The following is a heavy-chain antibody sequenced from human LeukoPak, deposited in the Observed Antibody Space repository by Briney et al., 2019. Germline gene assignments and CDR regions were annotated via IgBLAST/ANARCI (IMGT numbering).Heavy chain of an antibody. CDR3: AREDYGGNSRANYFDY. CDR1: GGTFSSYA. D-gene: IGHD4-23*01. Sequence: SVKVSCKASGGTFSSYASSWVRQAPGQGLEWMGRIIPIFGIANYAQKFQGRVTITADKSTSTAYMELSSLRSEDTAVYYCAREDYGGNSRANYFDYWGQGTLVTVSS. V-gene: IGHV1-69*04. CDR2: IIPIFGIA. J-gene: IGHJ4*02.